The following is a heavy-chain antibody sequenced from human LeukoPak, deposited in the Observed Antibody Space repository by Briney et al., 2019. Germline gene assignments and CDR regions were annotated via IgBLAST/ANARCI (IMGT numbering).Heavy chain of an antibody. CDR2: MYESGST. CDR1: GGSISSYY. V-gene: IGHV4-59*01. CDR3: ARGDNYGLTYFFDY. D-gene: IGHD5-24*01. J-gene: IGHJ4*02. Sequence: PPETLSLTCTVSGGSISSYYGSWIRQPPGKGLEWIGYMYESGSTNYNRSLKSRVTISVDTAKTQSSLKLTSVTAADTAVYYCARGDNYGLTYFFDYWGQGTLVTVSS.